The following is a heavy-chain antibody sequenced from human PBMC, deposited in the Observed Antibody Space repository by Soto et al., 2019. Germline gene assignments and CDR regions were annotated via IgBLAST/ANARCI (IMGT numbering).Heavy chain of an antibody. V-gene: IGHV4-31*03. CDR2: IYYSGST. D-gene: IGHD6-25*01. CDR3: ARRKLLSYSSGWHQDSPLVQAGYYMDV. J-gene: IGHJ6*03. Sequence: QVQLQESGPGLVKPSQTLSLTCTVSGGSISSGGYYWSWIRQHPVNGLEWIGYIYYSGSTYYNPSLQRGVTMSVDTTKNQLSLKLSSVTAADTAVYDCARRKLLSYSSGWHQDSPLVQAGYYMDVWGKGKKVTVSS. CDR1: GGSISSGGYY.